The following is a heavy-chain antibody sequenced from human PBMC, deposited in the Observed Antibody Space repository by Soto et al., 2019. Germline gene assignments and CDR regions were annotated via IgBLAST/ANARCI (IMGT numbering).Heavy chain of an antibody. D-gene: IGHD3-9*01. CDR1: GFTFTSSA. V-gene: IGHV1-58*02. Sequence: SVKVSCKASGFTFTSSAMQWVRQDSGQRLEWIGWIVVGSGNTNYAQKFQERVTITRDMSTSTAYMELSSLRSEDTAVYYCAATGRHYDILTGYYYGYYYYGMDVWGQGTAVTVSS. J-gene: IGHJ6*02. CDR3: AATGRHYDILTGYYYGYYYYGMDV. CDR2: IVVGSGNT.